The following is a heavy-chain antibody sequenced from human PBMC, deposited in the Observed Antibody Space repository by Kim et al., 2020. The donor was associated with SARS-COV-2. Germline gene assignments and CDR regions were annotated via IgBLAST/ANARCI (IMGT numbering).Heavy chain of an antibody. D-gene: IGHD4-17*01. Sequence: VKGRFTISRDNATNSLYLQMNSLRAEDTALYYCAKDMEVDYGDYVYAFDIWGQGTMVTVSS. CDR3: AKDMEVDYGDYVYAFDI. V-gene: IGHV3-9*01. J-gene: IGHJ3*02.